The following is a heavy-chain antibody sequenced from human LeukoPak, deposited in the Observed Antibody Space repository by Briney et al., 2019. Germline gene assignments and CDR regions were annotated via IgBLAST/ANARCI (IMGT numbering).Heavy chain of an antibody. CDR1: GYTFTSYG. V-gene: IGHV1-18*01. Sequence: ASVKVSCKASGYTFTSYGITWVRQAPGQGLEWMGWISTYNGNTDYAQNLQGRVTMTTDTSTSTAYMDLRSLRSDDTAVYYCARDFSNWNVAYWGQGTLVTVSS. CDR2: ISTYNGNT. D-gene: IGHD1-1*01. J-gene: IGHJ4*02. CDR3: ARDFSNWNVAY.